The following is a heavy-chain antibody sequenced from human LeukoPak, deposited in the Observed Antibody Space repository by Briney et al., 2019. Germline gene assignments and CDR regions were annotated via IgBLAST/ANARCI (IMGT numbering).Heavy chain of an antibody. V-gene: IGHV3-33*01. J-gene: IGHJ4*02. D-gene: IGHD2-15*01. Sequence: GGSLRLSCAASGFTFSSYGIHWVRQAPGKGLEWVAVIWYDGSNKYYADSVKGRFTISRDNSKNTLYLQMNSLRAENTAVYYCARDRRCSGGSCYLDYWGQGTLVTVSS. CDR1: GFTFSSYG. CDR2: IWYDGSNK. CDR3: ARDRRCSGGSCYLDY.